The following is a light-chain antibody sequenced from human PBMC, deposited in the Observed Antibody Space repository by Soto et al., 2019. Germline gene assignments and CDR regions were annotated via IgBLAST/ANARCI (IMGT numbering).Light chain of an antibody. Sequence: EIVLTQSPGTLSLSPGARAPLSCRASQSVSSNFLAWYQQKPGQAPRLLIYGASSRATGIPDRFSGSGSGTDFTLTISRLEPEDFAVYYCQQYGSSQITFGQGTRLEIK. J-gene: IGKJ5*01. CDR3: QQYGSSQIT. CDR2: GAS. V-gene: IGKV3-20*01. CDR1: QSVSSNF.